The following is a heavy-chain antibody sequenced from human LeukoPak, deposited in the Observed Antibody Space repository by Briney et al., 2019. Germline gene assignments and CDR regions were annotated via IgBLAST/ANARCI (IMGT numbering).Heavy chain of an antibody. J-gene: IGHJ6*03. CDR3: ARDWGDYDVGERDIYGNYYSYYYMDV. CDR1: GGSISSGSYS. V-gene: IGHV4-61*09. D-gene: IGHD4-17*01. Sequence: PSETLSLTCTVSGGSISSGSYSWSWVRQPAGKGLEWIGHIYTSGTTTYNPSLKSRVTISVNTSKNQFSLKLSSVTAADTAVYYCARDWGDYDVGERDIYGNYYSYYYMDVWGKGTTVIISS. CDR2: IYTSGTT.